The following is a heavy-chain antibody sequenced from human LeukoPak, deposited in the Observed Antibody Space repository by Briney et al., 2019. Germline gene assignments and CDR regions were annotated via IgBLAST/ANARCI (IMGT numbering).Heavy chain of an antibody. CDR1: GGSFSGYY. CDR2: NNHSGST. Sequence: SETLSLTCAVYGGSFSGYYWSWIRQPPGKGLEWIGENNHSGSTNYNPSLKSRVTISVDTSKNQFSLKLSSVTAADTAVYYCARGYNWNPLEWGQGTLVTVSS. D-gene: IGHD1-20*01. J-gene: IGHJ4*02. V-gene: IGHV4-34*01. CDR3: ARGYNWNPLE.